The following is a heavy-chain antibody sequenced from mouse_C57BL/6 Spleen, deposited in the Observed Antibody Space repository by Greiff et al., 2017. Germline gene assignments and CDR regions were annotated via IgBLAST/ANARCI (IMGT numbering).Heavy chain of an antibody. CDR3: ARYYSNGFAY. V-gene: IGHV1-82*01. J-gene: IGHJ3*01. D-gene: IGHD2-5*01. CDR1: GYAFSSSW. Sequence: VQRVESGPELVKPGASVKISCKASGYAFSSSWMNWVKQRPGKGLEWIGRIYPGDGDTNYNGKFKGKATLTADKSSSTAYMQLSSLTSEDSAVYFCARYYSNGFAYWGQGTLVTVSA. CDR2: IYPGDGDT.